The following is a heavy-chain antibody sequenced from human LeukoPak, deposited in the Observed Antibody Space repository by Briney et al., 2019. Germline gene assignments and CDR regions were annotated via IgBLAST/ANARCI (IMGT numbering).Heavy chain of an antibody. CDR1: GGPISSSSYY. CDR3: ARDQRYSSGWTSGNVDV. D-gene: IGHD6-19*01. J-gene: IGHJ6*04. Sequence: PSETLSLTCTVSGGPISSSSYYWGWIRQPPGKGLEWIGSIYYSGSTYYNPSLKSRVTISVDTSKNQFSLKLSSVTAADTAVYYCARDQRYSSGWTSGNVDVWGKGTTVTVSS. V-gene: IGHV4-39*07. CDR2: IYYSGST.